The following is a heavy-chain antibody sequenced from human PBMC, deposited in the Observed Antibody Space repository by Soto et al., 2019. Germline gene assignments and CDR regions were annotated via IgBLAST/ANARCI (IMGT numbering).Heavy chain of an antibody. CDR3: APTRKGGFHSSSASYYYYAMDV. CDR1: GGTFSYYA. V-gene: IGHV1-69*01. D-gene: IGHD6-6*01. J-gene: IGHJ6*02. Sequence: QVQLVQSGAEVKKPGSSVKVSCKASGGTFSYYAISWVRQAPEQGLEWMGGIITIFGTTNYAQKFQGRVTITADDSTTTAYMELRSLRSEDTAIYYCAPTRKGGFHSSSASYYYYAMDVWGQGTTVTVSS. CDR2: IITIFGTT.